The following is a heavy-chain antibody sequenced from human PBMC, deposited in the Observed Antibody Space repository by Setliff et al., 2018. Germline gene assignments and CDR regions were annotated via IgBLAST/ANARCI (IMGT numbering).Heavy chain of an antibody. V-gene: IGHV1-69*05. Sequence: ASVKVSCKASGGTYSSYAISWVRQAPGQGLEWMGGIIPIFGTANYAQKFQGRVTITTDESTSTAYMELSSLRSEDTAVYYCARGSYCSGGSCSGRDFDYWGQGTLVTVSS. J-gene: IGHJ4*02. CDR3: ARGSYCSGGSCSGRDFDY. CDR2: IIPIFGTA. D-gene: IGHD2-15*01. CDR1: GGTYSSYA.